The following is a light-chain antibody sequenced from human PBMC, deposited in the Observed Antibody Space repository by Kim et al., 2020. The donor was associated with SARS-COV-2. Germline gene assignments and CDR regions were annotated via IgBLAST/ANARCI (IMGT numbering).Light chain of an antibody. CDR3: AAWDNSLSVHYV. J-gene: IGLJ1*01. V-gene: IGLV1-47*01. CDR1: SSNIGRNY. CDR2: ENY. Sequence: QRVTNSCSGSSSNIGRNYVYWYQQLPGAAPKLLIYENYQRPSGVPDRFSGSKSGTSASLAISGLRSEDEADYYCAAWDNSLSVHYVFGTGTKVTVL.